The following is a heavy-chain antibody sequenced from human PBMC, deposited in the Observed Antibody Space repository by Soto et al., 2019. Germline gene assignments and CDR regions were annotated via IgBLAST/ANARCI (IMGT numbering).Heavy chain of an antibody. D-gene: IGHD2-8*01. CDR2: IYQSGST. J-gene: IGHJ5*02. V-gene: IGHV4-30-2*01. CDR3: ARGNINVVEGLVSWFDP. Sequence: SETLSLTCSVSGLTISSASYHWSWIRQHPGKGLEWIGNIYQSGSTFYNPSLRSRVTISADRSKNQFSLNLNSVTAADTAVYYCARGNINVVEGLVSWFDPWGQGTLVTVSS. CDR1: GLTISSASYH.